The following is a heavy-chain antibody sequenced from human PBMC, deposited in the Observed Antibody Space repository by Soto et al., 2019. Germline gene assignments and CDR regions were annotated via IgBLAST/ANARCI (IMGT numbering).Heavy chain of an antibody. CDR1: GGSISSYY. Sequence: SETLSLTCTVSGGSISSYYWSWIRQPPGKGLEWIGYIYYSGSTNYTPSLKSRVTISVDTSKNQFSLKLSSVTAADTAVYYCARGVGRSQFDYWGQGTLVTVSS. CDR3: ARGVGRSQFDY. V-gene: IGHV4-59*01. CDR2: IYYSGST. J-gene: IGHJ4*02. D-gene: IGHD2-15*01.